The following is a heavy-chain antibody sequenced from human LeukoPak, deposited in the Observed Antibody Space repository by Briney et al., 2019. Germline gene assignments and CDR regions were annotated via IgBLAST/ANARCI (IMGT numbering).Heavy chain of an antibody. CDR3: ARGEIDIVVVPAATNNFDY. V-gene: IGHV3-33*01. CDR1: GFTFSSYG. Sequence: GRSLRLSCAASGFTFSSYGMHWVRQAPGKGLEWVAVIWYDGSNKYYADSVKGRFTISRDNSENTLYLQMNSLRAEDTAVYYCARGEIDIVVVPAATNNFDYWGQGTLVTVSS. J-gene: IGHJ4*02. CDR2: IWYDGSNK. D-gene: IGHD2-2*01.